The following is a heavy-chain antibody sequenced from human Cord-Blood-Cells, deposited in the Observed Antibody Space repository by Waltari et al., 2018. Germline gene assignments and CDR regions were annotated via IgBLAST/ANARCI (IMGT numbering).Heavy chain of an antibody. CDR3: ARGVVVVPAAMYNWFDP. CDR1: GYSISSGYY. CDR2: IYHSGST. V-gene: IGHV4-38-2*02. Sequence: QVQLQESGQGLVKPSETLSLTCTVSGYSISSGYYWGWIRQPPGTGLEWIGSIYHSGSTYYNPSLKSRVTISVDTSKNQFSLKLSSVTAADTAVYYCARGVVVVPAAMYNWFDPWGQGTLVTVSS. D-gene: IGHD2-2*01. J-gene: IGHJ5*02.